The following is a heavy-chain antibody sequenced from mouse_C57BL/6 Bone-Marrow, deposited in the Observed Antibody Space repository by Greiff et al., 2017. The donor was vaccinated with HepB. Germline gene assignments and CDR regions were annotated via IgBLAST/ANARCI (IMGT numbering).Heavy chain of an antibody. Sequence: VKLMESGAELARPGASVKLSCKASGYTFTSYGISWVKQRTGQGLEWIGEIYPRSGNTYYNEKFKGKATLTADKSSSTAYMELRSLTSEDPAVYFCAREAYYGSSLAWFAYWGQGTLVTVSA. V-gene: IGHV1-81*01. D-gene: IGHD1-1*01. J-gene: IGHJ3*01. CDR3: AREAYYGSSLAWFAY. CDR2: IYPRSGNT. CDR1: GYTFTSYG.